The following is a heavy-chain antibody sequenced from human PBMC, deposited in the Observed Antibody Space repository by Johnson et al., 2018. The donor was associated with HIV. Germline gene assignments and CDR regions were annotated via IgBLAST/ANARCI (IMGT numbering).Heavy chain of an antibody. V-gene: IGHV3-66*01. J-gene: IGHJ3*02. CDR2: IYSGGST. CDR3: ARVVLVRLAVAGPSRDAFDI. D-gene: IGHD6-19*01. Sequence: VQLVESGGGVVQPGGSLRLSCAASGFTVSSNYMSWVRQAPGKGLEWVSVIYSGGSTYYADPVKGRFTISRDNAKNSLYLQMNSRRAEDTALFYCARVVLVRLAVAGPSRDAFDIWGQGTMVTVSS. CDR1: GFTVSSNY.